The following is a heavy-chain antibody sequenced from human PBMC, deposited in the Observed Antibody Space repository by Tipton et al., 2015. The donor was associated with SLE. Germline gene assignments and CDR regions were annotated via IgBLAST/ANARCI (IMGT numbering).Heavy chain of an antibody. CDR1: GGSISSYY. Sequence: TLSLTCTVSGGSISSYYWSWIRQPPGKGLEWIGYVYYSGSSNYNPSLKSRVTISVDTSKKQFSLKLSSVTAADTAVYYCASGYCSSASCYAFDIWGQGTMVTVSS. CDR3: ASGYCSSASCYAFDI. J-gene: IGHJ3*02. CDR2: VYYSGSS. D-gene: IGHD2-2*03. V-gene: IGHV4-59*01.